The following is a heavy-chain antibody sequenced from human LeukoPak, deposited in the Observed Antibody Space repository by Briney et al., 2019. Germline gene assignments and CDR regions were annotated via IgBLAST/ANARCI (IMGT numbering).Heavy chain of an antibody. J-gene: IGHJ4*02. CDR2: INVYNGYT. V-gene: IGHV1-18*01. Sequence: GASVKVSCKTSGYTFGSYAISWVRQAPGQGLERMGWINVYNGYTNYARNFQGRVTMTTDTSTSTAYMEVRSLRSGDTAVYYCARVECSSTTCYDDYWGQGTLVIVSS. CDR3: ARVECSSTTCYDDY. CDR1: GYTFGSYA. D-gene: IGHD2-2*01.